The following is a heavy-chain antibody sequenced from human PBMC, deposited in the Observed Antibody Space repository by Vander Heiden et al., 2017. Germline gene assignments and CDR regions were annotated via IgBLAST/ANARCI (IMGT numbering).Heavy chain of an antibody. D-gene: IGHD3-16*02. CDR3: ASPGYTLGYDYVWGNYRYNY. Sequence: GEYGGGVIPPGGSLRLSCAASGIIVTSNLMSWVRQAPGKGLERVPVIYRDGTTYFAGSVKGRFTITRDDSKNTVYLQMNSLRAEDTADYYCASPGYTLGYDYVWGNYRYNYWGQGTLVTVAS. CDR1: GIIVTSNL. V-gene: IGHV3-53*01. J-gene: IGHJ4*02. CDR2: IYRDGTT.